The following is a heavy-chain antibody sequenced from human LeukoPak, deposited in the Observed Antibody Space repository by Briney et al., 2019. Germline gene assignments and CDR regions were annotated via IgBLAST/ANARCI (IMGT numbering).Heavy chain of an antibody. Sequence: GGPLRLSCAASGFTFSSYAMSWVRQAPGKGLEWVSAISGSSGSTYYADSVKGRFTISRDNSKNTLYLQMNSLRAEDTAVYYCAKSRNYALLRSHDYWGQGTLVTVSS. CDR2: ISGSSGST. J-gene: IGHJ4*02. V-gene: IGHV3-23*01. CDR3: AKSRNYALLRSHDY. D-gene: IGHD1-7*01. CDR1: GFTFSSYA.